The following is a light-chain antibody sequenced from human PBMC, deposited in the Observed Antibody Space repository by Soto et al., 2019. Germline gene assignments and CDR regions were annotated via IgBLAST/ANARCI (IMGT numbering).Light chain of an antibody. J-gene: IGLJ3*02. V-gene: IGLV1-44*01. CDR3: AAWDDSLNGPV. CDR2: NTY. Sequence: QPVLTQPPSASGTPGQRVIISCSGSSSNLGSNSGNWYQQLPGTTPKLLIYNTYQRPLGVPDRFSGSKSGTSASLAISGLQSVDEGDYFCAAWDDSLNGPVFGGGTKLTVL. CDR1: SSNLGSNS.